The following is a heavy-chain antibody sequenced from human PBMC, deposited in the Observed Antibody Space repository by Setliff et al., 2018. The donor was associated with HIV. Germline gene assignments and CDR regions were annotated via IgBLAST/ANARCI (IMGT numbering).Heavy chain of an antibody. CDR3: ARWGETETPTSVKAFDI. CDR2: THYSGRT. V-gene: IGHV4-59*11. CDR1: GGSITSHY. Sequence: SETLSLPCTVSGGSITSHYWNWIRQPPGQGLEWIGFTHYSGRTSHNPSLTSRVTFSVDTSKNQFSLKLSSVTDVDTAVYYCARWGETETPTSVKAFDIWGQGTLVTVSS. J-gene: IGHJ3*02. D-gene: IGHD1-26*01.